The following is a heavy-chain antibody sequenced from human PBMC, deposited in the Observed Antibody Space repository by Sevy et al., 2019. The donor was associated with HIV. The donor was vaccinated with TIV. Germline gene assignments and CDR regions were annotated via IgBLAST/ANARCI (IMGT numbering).Heavy chain of an antibody. CDR2: ISGSGGST. CDR1: GFTFSSYA. D-gene: IGHD6-13*01. V-gene: IGHV3-23*01. CDR3: AKGLSSSWYLYYYGMDV. Sequence: GGSLRLSCAASGFTFSSYAMSWVRQAPGKGLEWVSAISGSGGSTYYADSVKGRFTISRDNSKNTLYLRMNSLRAEDTAVYYCAKGLSSSWYLYYYGMDVWGQGTTVTVSS. J-gene: IGHJ6*02.